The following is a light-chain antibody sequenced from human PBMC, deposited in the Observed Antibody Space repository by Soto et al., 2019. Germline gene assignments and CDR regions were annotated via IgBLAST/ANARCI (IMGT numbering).Light chain of an antibody. CDR2: WAS. CDR3: QQYYTTPMT. V-gene: IGKV4-1*01. CDR1: QSLLH. J-gene: IGKJ1*01. Sequence: DIVMTQSPDSLAVSLGERATINCKSSQSLLHLAWYQQKPGQPPKLLIYWASTRESGVPDRFSGSGSGTDFTLTISSLQAEDVAVYYCQQYYTTPMTFGQGPKVEIK.